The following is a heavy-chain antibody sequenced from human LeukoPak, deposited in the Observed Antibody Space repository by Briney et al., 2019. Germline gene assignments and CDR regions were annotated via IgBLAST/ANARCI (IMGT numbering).Heavy chain of an antibody. D-gene: IGHD3-9*01. V-gene: IGHV1-46*01. CDR2: INPSGGST. Sequence: ASVKVSCKASGYTFTSYYMHWVRQAPGQGPEWMGIINPSGGSTSYAQKFQGRVTMTRDTSTSTVYMELSSLRSEDTAVYYYASDILTGYPLGDYWGQGTLVTVSS. CDR1: GYTFTSYY. CDR3: ASDILTGYPLGDY. J-gene: IGHJ4*02.